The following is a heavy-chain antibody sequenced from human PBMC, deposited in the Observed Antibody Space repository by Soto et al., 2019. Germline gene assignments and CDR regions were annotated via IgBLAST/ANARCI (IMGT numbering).Heavy chain of an antibody. CDR3: ARDQYCSSTSCPGDY. CDR2: IIPILGIA. CDR1: GGTFSSYT. J-gene: IGHJ4*02. Sequence: VQLVQSGAEVKKPGSSVKVSCKASGGTFSSYTISWVRQAPGQGLEWMGRIIPILGIANYAQKFQGRVTITADKSTSTAYMELSSLRSEDTAVYYCARDQYCSSTSCPGDYWGQGTLVTVSS. D-gene: IGHD2-2*01. V-gene: IGHV1-69*08.